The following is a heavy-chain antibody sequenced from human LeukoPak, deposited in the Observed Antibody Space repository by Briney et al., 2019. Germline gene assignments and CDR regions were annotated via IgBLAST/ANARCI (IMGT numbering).Heavy chain of an antibody. V-gene: IGHV3-30*02. CDR3: AKEGSGWYYLDY. D-gene: IGHD6-19*01. J-gene: IGHJ4*02. CDR1: GFSFASYD. Sequence: GGSLRLSCVASGFSFASYDIHWVRQAPGKGLEWVTFIESDGSKEYYADSVKGRFNISRDNSMNTVNVQMNSLRPEDTAVYYCAKEGSGWYYLDYWGQGTVVTVSA. CDR2: IESDGSKE.